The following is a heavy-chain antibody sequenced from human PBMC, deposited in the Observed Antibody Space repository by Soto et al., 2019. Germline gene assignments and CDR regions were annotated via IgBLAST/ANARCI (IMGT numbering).Heavy chain of an antibody. Sequence: PGGSLRLSCAASGFTFSNYGMHWVRQAPGKGLEWVAGIWNDGSGEQYADYVKGRFSISRDNSKNTVDLQMSSLRAEDTAVYFCARDPQDPPCGKNTCFGYFDYWGQGALVTVSS. CDR3: ARDPQDPPCGKNTCFGYFDY. CDR2: IWNDGSGE. J-gene: IGHJ4*02. D-gene: IGHD2-21*01. CDR1: GFTFSNYG. V-gene: IGHV3-33*01.